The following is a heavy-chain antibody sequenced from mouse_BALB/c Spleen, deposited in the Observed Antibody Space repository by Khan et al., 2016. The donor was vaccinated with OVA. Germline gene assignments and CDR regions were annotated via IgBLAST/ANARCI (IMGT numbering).Heavy chain of an antibody. CDR3: ARGGNWSY. CDR1: GFSLSRYS. Sequence: QMQLEESGPGLVAPSQSLSITCTVSGFSLSRYSVYGVRQPPGKGLEWLGMLWGGGSTVYNSALKTRLRFRKGNSKSQVFLKMNSWQTEYTAMYYYARGGNWSYWRQGTLVTVSA. D-gene: IGHD4-1*01. CDR2: LWGGGST. V-gene: IGHV2-6-4*01. J-gene: IGHJ3*01.